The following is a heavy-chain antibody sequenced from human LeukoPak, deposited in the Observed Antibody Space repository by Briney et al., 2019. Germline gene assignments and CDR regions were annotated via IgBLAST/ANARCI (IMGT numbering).Heavy chain of an antibody. Sequence: GSSVKVPCKASGGTFNTFAISWVRQAPGQGLEWMGGIIPFFGSANYAQRFQDRFTITTDESTTTAYMELNSLTSDDTAVYYCARPDFSGFDWGFDFWGQGTLITVSS. D-gene: IGHD5-12*01. CDR1: GGTFNTFA. CDR3: ARPDFSGFDWGFDF. J-gene: IGHJ4*02. CDR2: IIPFFGSA. V-gene: IGHV1-69*05.